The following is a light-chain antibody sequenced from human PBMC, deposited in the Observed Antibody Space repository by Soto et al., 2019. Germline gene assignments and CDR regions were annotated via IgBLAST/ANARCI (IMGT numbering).Light chain of an antibody. V-gene: IGKV3-20*01. Sequence: EIVLTQFPGTLSLSPGERATLSCRASQSVSSNYLAWYQQRPGQPPNLLIFGASNRAPGIPDRFSGSGSGTEFTLTISSLQSEDFAVYYCQQYSNWPTFGQGTKVDI. CDR1: QSVSSNY. J-gene: IGKJ1*01. CDR2: GAS. CDR3: QQYSNWPT.